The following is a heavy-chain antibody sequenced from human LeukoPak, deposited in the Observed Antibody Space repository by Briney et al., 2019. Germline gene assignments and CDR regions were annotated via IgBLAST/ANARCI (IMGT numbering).Heavy chain of an antibody. V-gene: IGHV3-11*04. CDR3: AGAAGWGELLDGGFDY. CDR2: ISSSGSTI. Sequence: GGSLRLSCAASGFTVSDYYMNYIRQAPGKGLEWFSYISSSGSTIYYADSVKGRFTISRDNAKNSLYLQMNSLRAEDTAVYYCAGAAGWGELLDGGFDYWGQGTLVTVSS. J-gene: IGHJ4*02. D-gene: IGHD1-7*01. CDR1: GFTVSDYY.